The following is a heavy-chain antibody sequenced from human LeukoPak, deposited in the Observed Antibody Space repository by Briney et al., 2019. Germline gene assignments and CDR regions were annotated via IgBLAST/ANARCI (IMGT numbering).Heavy chain of an antibody. CDR3: ARAVAYGGNSPARGCFDY. CDR2: IIPILGIA. J-gene: IGHJ4*02. D-gene: IGHD4-23*01. CDR1: GYTFTSYG. V-gene: IGHV1-69*04. Sequence: SVKVSCKASGYTFTSYGISWVRQAPGQGLEWMGRIIPILGIANYAQKFQGRVTITADKSTSTAYMELSSLRSEDTAVYYCARAVAYGGNSPARGCFDYWGQGTLVTVSS.